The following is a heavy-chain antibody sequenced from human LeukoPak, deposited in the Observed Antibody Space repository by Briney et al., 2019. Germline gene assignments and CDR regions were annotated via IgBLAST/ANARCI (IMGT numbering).Heavy chain of an antibody. CDR2: IYHSGST. D-gene: IGHD6-25*01. J-gene: IGHJ4*02. V-gene: IGHV4-4*02. Sequence: SETLSLTCAVSGGSICSGNWWNWVRQPPGKGLEWIGEIYHSGSTNYSPSLKSRVTISIDNSKNQFSLKLSSVTAADTAVYYCAARIPATDLYYFDYWGQGTLVTVSS. CDR3: AARIPATDLYYFDY. CDR1: GGSICSGNW.